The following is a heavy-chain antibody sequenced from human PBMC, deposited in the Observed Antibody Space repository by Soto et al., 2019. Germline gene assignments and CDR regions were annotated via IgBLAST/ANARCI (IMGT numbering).Heavy chain of an antibody. J-gene: IGHJ4*02. Sequence: QVQLVESGGGVVQPGTSLRLSCKASGFIFRDYLIHWVHQAPGKGLEWLAVLSFDGTAEYYADSTRGRFTISRDIPKRTTYLVINNVRREDTAMYYCARVATRLQSMEVLEYWGQGTLVTVPS. CDR2: LSFDGTAE. CDR3: ARVATRLQSMEVLEY. CDR1: GFIFRDYL. V-gene: IGHV3-30*03. D-gene: IGHD2-21*02.